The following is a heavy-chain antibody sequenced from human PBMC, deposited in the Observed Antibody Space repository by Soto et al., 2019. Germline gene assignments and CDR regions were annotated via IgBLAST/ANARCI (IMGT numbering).Heavy chain of an antibody. CDR1: GDSINNYY. CDR3: ARGNYYLDF. V-gene: IGHV4-59*01. J-gene: IGHJ4*02. CDR2: MYYFGTY. D-gene: IGHD1-7*01. Sequence: PSETLSLTCAVSGDSINNYYWSWIRQPPGRTMGWIGFMYYFGTYNYNPSLKSRLTMSVDTSKNRFSLQLSSATEADTAVYYCARGNYYLDFWGQGTLVTVSS.